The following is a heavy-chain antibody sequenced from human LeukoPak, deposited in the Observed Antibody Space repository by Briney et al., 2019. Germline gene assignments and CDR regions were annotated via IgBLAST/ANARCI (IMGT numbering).Heavy chain of an antibody. Sequence: GESLKISCKGSGYSFTSYWIGWVRQMPGKGLEWMGIIYPGDSDTRYSPSFQGQVTISADKSISTAYLQWSSLKASDTAMYYCARLGRGLGIAAAGTYYYFDYWGQGTLVTVSS. CDR1: GYSFTSYW. D-gene: IGHD6-13*01. J-gene: IGHJ4*02. CDR3: ARLGRGLGIAAAGTYYYFDY. V-gene: IGHV5-51*01. CDR2: IYPGDSDT.